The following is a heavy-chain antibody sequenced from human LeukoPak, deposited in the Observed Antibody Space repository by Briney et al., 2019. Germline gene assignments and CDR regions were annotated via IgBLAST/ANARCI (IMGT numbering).Heavy chain of an antibody. CDR3: TTDFFPL. CDR1: GFTFSNYW. J-gene: IGHJ4*02. D-gene: IGHD3-3*01. Sequence: GGSLRLSCAASGFTFSNYWMHWVRQAPGEGLVWVSRINSDGSSTNYADSVKGRFTISRDNAKNTLYLQMNSLRAEDTAVYYCTTDFFPLWGQGTLVTVSS. CDR2: INSDGSST. V-gene: IGHV3-74*01.